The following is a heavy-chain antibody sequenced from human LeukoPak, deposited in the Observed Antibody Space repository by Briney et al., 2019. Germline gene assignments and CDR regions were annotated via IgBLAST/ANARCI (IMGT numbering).Heavy chain of an antibody. V-gene: IGHV4-39*02. CDR2: IYYSGST. Sequence: TSETLSLTCTVSGGSISSSSYYWGWIRQPPGKGLEWIGSIYYSGSTYYNPSLKSRVTISVDTSKNQFSLKLSSVTAADTAVYYCARDLWFGELLFNWFDPWGQGTLVTVSS. CDR1: GGSISSSSYY. D-gene: IGHD3-10*01. J-gene: IGHJ5*02. CDR3: ARDLWFGELLFNWFDP.